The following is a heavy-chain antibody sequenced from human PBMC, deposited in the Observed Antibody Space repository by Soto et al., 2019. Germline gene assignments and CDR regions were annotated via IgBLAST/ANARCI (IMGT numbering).Heavy chain of an antibody. Sequence: GGSLRLSCAASGFTFSSYSMNWVRQAPGKGLEWVSSISSSSSYIYYADSVKGRFTISRDNAKNSLYLQMNSLRAEDTAVYYCARGKLDSSSSNDYWGQGTLVTVSS. CDR2: ISSSSSYI. CDR3: ARGKLDSSSSNDY. J-gene: IGHJ4*02. CDR1: GFTFSSYS. V-gene: IGHV3-21*01. D-gene: IGHD6-6*01.